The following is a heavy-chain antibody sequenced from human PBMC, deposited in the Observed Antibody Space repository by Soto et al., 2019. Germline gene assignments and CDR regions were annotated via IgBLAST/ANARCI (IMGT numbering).Heavy chain of an antibody. J-gene: IGHJ4*02. Sequence: QVQLVESGGGVGQPGRSLRLSCAASGFIFSSYAMHCVRQAPGKGLERVAVISYDGSNKYYADAVKGRFTISRDNSNTLYLQMNSLRAQGTAVYYCVRDTSPYSSGWHNRHSDHWGQGTLVTAAS. V-gene: IGHV3-30-3*01. CDR3: VRDTSPYSSGWHNRHSDH. D-gene: IGHD6-19*01. CDR1: GFIFSSYA. CDR2: ISYDGSNK.